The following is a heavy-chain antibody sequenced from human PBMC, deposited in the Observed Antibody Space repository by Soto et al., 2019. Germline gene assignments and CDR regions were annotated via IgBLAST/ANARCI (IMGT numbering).Heavy chain of an antibody. Sequence: XASGYTFTSYGISWVRQAPGXXXXWMGWISAYNGNTNYAQKLQXRXXXXXXXXXXXXXXXXXXXXXDDTAVYYCARTYGSGSHNWFDPWGQGTLVTVXS. CDR2: ISAYNGNT. J-gene: IGHJ5*02. CDR3: ARTYGSGSHNWFDP. D-gene: IGHD3-10*01. CDR1: GYTFTSYG. V-gene: IGHV1-18*01.